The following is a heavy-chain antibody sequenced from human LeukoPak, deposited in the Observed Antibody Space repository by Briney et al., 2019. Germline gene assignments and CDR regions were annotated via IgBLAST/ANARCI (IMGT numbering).Heavy chain of an antibody. CDR1: GGTFSNYA. CDR2: IIPMFGVA. J-gene: IGHJ4*02. Sequence: SVKVSCKASGGTFSNYAISWVRQAPGQGLEWMGGIIPMFGVANYAQKFQGRVTITADKSTSIAYMELNSLRSEDTAVYYCARDSPTNYYDAGWGQGTLVTVSS. D-gene: IGHD3-22*01. CDR3: ARDSPTNYYDAG. V-gene: IGHV1-69*17.